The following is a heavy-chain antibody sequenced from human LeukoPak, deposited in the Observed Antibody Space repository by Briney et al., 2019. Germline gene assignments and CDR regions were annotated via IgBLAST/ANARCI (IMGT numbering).Heavy chain of an antibody. Sequence: GLSLHISSQGSGYSFPSYWNGYVRLLTGRGLDRTGIIYPGDSDTRYSPSFQGQVTISTDKSISTAYLQWSSLKASDTALYYCARHLTYRGSYRDAFYIGGQGIMVTVSS. V-gene: IGHV5-51*01. CDR2: IYPGDSDT. CDR1: GYSFPSYW. J-gene: IGHJ3*02. CDR3: ARHLTYRGSYRDAFYI. D-gene: IGHD1-26*01.